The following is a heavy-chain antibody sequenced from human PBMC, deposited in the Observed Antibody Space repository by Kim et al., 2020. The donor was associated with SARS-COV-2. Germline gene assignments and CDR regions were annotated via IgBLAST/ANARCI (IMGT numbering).Heavy chain of an antibody. J-gene: IGHJ4*02. D-gene: IGHD3-9*01. CDR3: ARTYYDILTGYYPPIYWYYFDY. CDR2: ISSSSSYI. V-gene: IGHV3-21*01. CDR1: GFTFSSYS. Sequence: GGSLRLSCAASGFTFSSYSMNWVRQAPGKGLEWDSSISSSSSYIYYADSVKGRFTISRDNAKNSLYLQMNSLRAEDTAVYYCARTYYDILTGYYPPIYWYYFDYWGQGTLVTVSS.